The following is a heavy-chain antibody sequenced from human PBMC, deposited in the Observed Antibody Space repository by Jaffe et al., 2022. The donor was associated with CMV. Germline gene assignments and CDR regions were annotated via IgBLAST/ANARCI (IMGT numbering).Heavy chain of an antibody. CDR1: GESFSAYY. V-gene: IGHV4-34*01. J-gene: IGHJ4*02. Sequence: QVQLQQWGAGLLKPSETLSLTCAVYGESFSAYYWSWFRQPPGKGLEWIGEINLSGDTNYHPSLKSRVTISVDTSKNQFSLNLSSVTAADTAVYYCAREGSTGTTYFDSWGQGVLVTVSP. CDR2: INLSGDT. D-gene: IGHD1-1*01. CDR3: AREGSTGTTYFDS.